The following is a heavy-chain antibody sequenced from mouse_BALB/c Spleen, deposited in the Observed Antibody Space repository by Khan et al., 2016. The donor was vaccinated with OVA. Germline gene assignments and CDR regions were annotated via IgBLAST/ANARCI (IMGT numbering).Heavy chain of an antibody. Sequence: EVQLQQSGPELVKPGASVKISCKTSGYTFPEFTVHWVKQSLGKSLDWIGVINPKNGDTAYNQKFKGKATLTVDKSSSTAYMEFRSLTSEDSAGYYCARDAGHYWGQGTSVTVAS. J-gene: IGHJ4*01. CDR3: ARDAGHY. CDR1: GYTFPEFT. D-gene: IGHD3-3*01. V-gene: IGHV1-18*01. CDR2: INPKNGDT.